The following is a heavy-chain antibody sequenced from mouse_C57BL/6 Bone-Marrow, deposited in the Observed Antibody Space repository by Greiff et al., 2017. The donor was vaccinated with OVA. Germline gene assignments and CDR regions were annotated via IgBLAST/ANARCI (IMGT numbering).Heavy chain of an antibody. V-gene: IGHV2-9*01. J-gene: IGHJ3*01. D-gene: IGHD3-1*01. Sequence: VQLQESGPGLVAPSQSLSITCPVSGFSLTSYGVDWVRQPPGKGLEWLGVIGGGGRTNYNSALMSRLSISKDNSKSQVFLKMNSLQTDDTAMYYCAKHRGYMGFAYWGQGTLVTVSA. CDR1: GFSLTSYG. CDR2: IGGGGRT. CDR3: AKHRGYMGFAY.